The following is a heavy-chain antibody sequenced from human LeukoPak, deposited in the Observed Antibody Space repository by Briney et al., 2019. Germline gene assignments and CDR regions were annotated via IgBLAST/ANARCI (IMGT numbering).Heavy chain of an antibody. CDR1: GYTFTSYD. CDR2: MNPNSGNT. Sequence: SVKVSCKASGYTFTSYDINWVRQATGQGLEWMGWMNPNSGNTGYAQKFQGRVTMTRNTSISTAYMELSSLRSEDTAVYYCARDHTAMVSGYYYYYYGMDVWGQGTTVTVSS. CDR3: ARDHTAMVSGYYYYYYGMDV. D-gene: IGHD5-18*01. J-gene: IGHJ6*02. V-gene: IGHV1-8*01.